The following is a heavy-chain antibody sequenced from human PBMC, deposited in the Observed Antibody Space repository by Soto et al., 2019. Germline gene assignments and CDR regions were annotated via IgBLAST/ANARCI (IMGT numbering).Heavy chain of an antibody. V-gene: IGHV3-23*01. D-gene: IGHD3-10*01. J-gene: IGHJ6*02. Sequence: VQLLESGGALVQPGGSLRLSCAASGFTFSSYAMYWVRQAPGKGLEWVSTISNSGDTYYADSVEGRFTISRDNSKNTVYLQMNSLRAEDTAGYYCVKPKFRGVVVNVWGQGTTVTVSS. CDR2: ISNSGDT. CDR3: VKPKFRGVVVNV. CDR1: GFTFSSYA.